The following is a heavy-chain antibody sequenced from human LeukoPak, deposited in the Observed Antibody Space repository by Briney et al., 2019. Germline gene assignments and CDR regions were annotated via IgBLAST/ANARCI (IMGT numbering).Heavy chain of an antibody. V-gene: IGHV4-59*01. CDR2: IYYSGST. D-gene: IGHD1-26*01. J-gene: IGHJ4*02. CDR1: GGSTSSYY. CDR3: ARVVDHPDGYYFDY. Sequence: SETLSLTCTVSGGSTSSYYWSWIRQPPGKGLEWIGYIYYSGSTNYNPSLKSRVTISVDTSKNQFSLKLSSVTAADTAVYYCARVVDHPDGYYFDYWGQGTLVTVSS.